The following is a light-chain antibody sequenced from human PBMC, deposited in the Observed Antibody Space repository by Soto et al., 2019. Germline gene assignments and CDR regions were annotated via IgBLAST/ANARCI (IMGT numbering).Light chain of an antibody. V-gene: IGKV3-20*01. CDR1: QSFSTSY. CDR2: GAS. Sequence: EIVLTQSPGTLSLSPGERATLSCRASQSFSTSYLAWYQQKPGQAPRLLIYGASSRATGIPDRFSGSGSGTDFTLTISSLEPEDFVVYYCHQYGSSPPYTFGQGTKLEIK. J-gene: IGKJ2*01. CDR3: HQYGSSPPYT.